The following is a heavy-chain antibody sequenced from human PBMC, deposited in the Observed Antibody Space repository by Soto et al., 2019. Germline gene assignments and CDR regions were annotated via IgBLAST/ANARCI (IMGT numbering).Heavy chain of an antibody. V-gene: IGHV3-74*01. Sequence: GGSLRLSCAASGFTFSSYWMHWVRQAPGKGLVWVSRINSDGSSTSYADSVKGRFTISRDNAKNTLYLQMNSLRAEDTAVYYCARGGPIAARPYYFDYWGQGTLVTVSS. D-gene: IGHD6-6*01. CDR3: ARGGPIAARPYYFDY. CDR2: INSDGSST. CDR1: GFTFSSYW. J-gene: IGHJ4*02.